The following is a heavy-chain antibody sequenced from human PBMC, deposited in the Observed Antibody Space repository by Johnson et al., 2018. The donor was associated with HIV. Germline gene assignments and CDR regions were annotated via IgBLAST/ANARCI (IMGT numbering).Heavy chain of an antibody. D-gene: IGHD5-18*01. CDR2: ISSSGSTI. J-gene: IGHJ3*02. V-gene: IGHV3-11*04. CDR3: ATQVDTVMRIGSNAFDI. CDR1: GLTFSDYY. Sequence: QVQLVESGGGFVKPGGSLIVSCEASGLTFSDYYMSWIRQAPGKGLEWVSYISSSGSTIYYADSVKGRFTISRDNAKNSLYLQMNSLRGEDTAVYYCATQVDTVMRIGSNAFDIWGQGTMVTVSS.